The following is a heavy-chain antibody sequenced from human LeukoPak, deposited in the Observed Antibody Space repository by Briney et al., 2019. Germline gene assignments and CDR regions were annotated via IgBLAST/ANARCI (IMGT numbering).Heavy chain of an antibody. CDR3: AKDKYGDYERAWYYYGMDV. J-gene: IGHJ6*02. D-gene: IGHD4-17*01. CDR2: ISGSGGST. V-gene: IGHV3-23*01. Sequence: PGGSLRLSCAASGFTFSIYAMSWVRQAPGKGLEWVSAISGSGGSTYYADSVKGRFTISRDNSKNTLYLQMNSLRAEDTAVYYCAKDKYGDYERAWYYYGMDVWGQGTTVTVSS. CDR1: GFTFSIYA.